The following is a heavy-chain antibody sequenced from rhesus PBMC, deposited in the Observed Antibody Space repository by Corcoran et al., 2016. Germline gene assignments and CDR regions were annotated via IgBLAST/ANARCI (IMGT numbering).Heavy chain of an antibody. V-gene: IGHV4-122*02. Sequence: QVQLQESGQGLVKPSETLSLTCAVSGYSISSGYYWSWLRQPPGKGLEWIGYITYSGITRYHPSPKIRVTMSRDTSKNQCSRNLSSVTAADTAVYYCARYYSSTFDYWGQGVLVTVSS. J-gene: IGHJ4*01. CDR1: GYSISSGYY. CDR2: ITYSGIT. CDR3: ARYYSSTFDY. D-gene: IGHD6-19*01.